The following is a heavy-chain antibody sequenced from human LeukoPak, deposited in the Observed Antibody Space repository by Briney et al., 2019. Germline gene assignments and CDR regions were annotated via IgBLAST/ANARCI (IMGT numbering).Heavy chain of an antibody. D-gene: IGHD4-11*01. Sequence: GESLKISCAASGFTFSTYGMHWVRQAPGKGLEWVAIIWYDGSTKYYAESVKGRFTISRDNSQNMLYLQMNSLRAEDTAVYYCARVSDYSNYFDFWGQGTLVTVSS. CDR1: GFTFSTYG. CDR3: ARVSDYSNYFDF. CDR2: IWYDGSTK. V-gene: IGHV3-33*01. J-gene: IGHJ4*02.